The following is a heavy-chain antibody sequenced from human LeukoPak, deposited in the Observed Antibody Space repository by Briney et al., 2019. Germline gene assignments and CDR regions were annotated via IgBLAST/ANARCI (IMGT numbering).Heavy chain of an antibody. D-gene: IGHD3-22*01. V-gene: IGHV1-18*01. CDR2: ISAYNGNT. CDR3: ARKVMYYYDSSGYLIGEDY. Sequence: ASVKVSCKASGYTFTSYGLSWVRQAPGQGLEWMGWISAYNGNTNYAQTLQGRVTMTTDTSTSTAYMELRSLRSDDTAVYYCARKVMYYYDSSGYLIGEDYWGQGTLVTVSS. CDR1: GYTFTSYG. J-gene: IGHJ4*02.